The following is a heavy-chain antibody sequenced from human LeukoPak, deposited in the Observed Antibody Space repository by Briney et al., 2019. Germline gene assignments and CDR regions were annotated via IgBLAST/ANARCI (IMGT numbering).Heavy chain of an antibody. Sequence: ASVTVSCKTSGYTFTDFGTNWVRQAPGQGLEWMGLINPSGGSTSYAQKFQGRVTMTRDMSTSTDYMELSSLRSEDTAVYYCARDNSVGDTAWWFDPWGQGTLVTVSS. D-gene: IGHD1-26*01. V-gene: IGHV1-46*01. CDR2: INPSGGST. CDR3: ARDNSVGDTAWWFDP. J-gene: IGHJ5*02. CDR1: GYTFTDFG.